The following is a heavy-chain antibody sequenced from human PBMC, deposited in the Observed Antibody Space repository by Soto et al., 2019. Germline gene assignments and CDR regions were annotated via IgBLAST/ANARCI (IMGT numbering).Heavy chain of an antibody. CDR3: GRGGKKRGTLLRAFDT. Sequence: VKGSCKASGGTFSSYAISWVRQAPGQGLEWMGGIIPIFGTANYAQKFQGRVTITAGQSPSTAHMERSSRRSEDKALYYCGRGGKKRGTLLRAFDTWGQGTLVTVPS. D-gene: IGHD3-16*01. CDR2: IIPIFGTA. J-gene: IGHJ5*02. CDR1: GGTFSSYA. V-gene: IGHV1-69*13.